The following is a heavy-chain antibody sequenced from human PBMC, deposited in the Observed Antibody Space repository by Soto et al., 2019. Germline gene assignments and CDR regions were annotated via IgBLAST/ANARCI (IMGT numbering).Heavy chain of an antibody. CDR2: IYWDDDK. Sequence: QITLKESGPTLVKPTQTLTLTCTFSGFSLSTSGVGVGWIRQPPGKALEWLALIYWDDDKRYSPSLKSRLTITKDTSKNQVVLTMTNMDPVDTATYYCAHSDNPTGYYPYYYYGMDVWGQGTTVTVSS. CDR3: AHSDNPTGYYPYYYYGMDV. V-gene: IGHV2-5*02. J-gene: IGHJ6*02. D-gene: IGHD3-9*01. CDR1: GFSLSTSGVG.